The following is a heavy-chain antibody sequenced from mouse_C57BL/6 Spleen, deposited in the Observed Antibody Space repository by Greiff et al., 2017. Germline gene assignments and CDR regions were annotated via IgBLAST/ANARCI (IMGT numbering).Heavy chain of an antibody. CDR2: IDPSDSET. CDR3: ARPYSNYLYYFDY. V-gene: IGHV1-52*01. Sequence: QVQLKQPGAELVRPGSSVKLSCKASGYTFTSYWMHWVKQRPIQGLEWIGNIDPSDSETHYNQKFKDKATLTVDKSSSTAYMQLSILTSEDSAVYYCARPYSNYLYYFDYWGQGTTLTVSS. J-gene: IGHJ2*01. CDR1: GYTFTSYW. D-gene: IGHD2-5*01.